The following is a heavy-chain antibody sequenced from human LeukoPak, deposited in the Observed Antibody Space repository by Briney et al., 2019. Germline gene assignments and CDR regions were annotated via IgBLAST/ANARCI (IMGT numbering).Heavy chain of an antibody. CDR1: GFIFDDYA. J-gene: IGHJ4*02. Sequence: SLRLSCAASGFIFDDYAMHWVRQVPGKGLQWVSGINWNSSYIGLADFVKGRVTISRDNAKNSLYLNMNSLRAEDTALYYCAKDTTATGTGNFDYWGQGTLVTVSS. CDR2: INWNSSYI. CDR3: AKDTTATGTGNFDY. V-gene: IGHV3-9*01. D-gene: IGHD6-13*01.